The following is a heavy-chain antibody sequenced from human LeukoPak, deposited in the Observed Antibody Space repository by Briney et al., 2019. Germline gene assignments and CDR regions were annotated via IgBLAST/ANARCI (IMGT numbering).Heavy chain of an antibody. J-gene: IGHJ2*01. V-gene: IGHV1-69*13. CDR1: GGTFSSYA. CDR3: ARGYYYDSSGYPRYWYFDL. D-gene: IGHD3-22*01. Sequence: GASVKVSCKASGGTFSSYAISWVRQAPGQALEWMGGIIPIFGTANYAQKFQGRVTITADESTSTAYMELSSLRSEDTAVYYCARGYYYDSSGYPRYWYFDLWGRGTLVTVSS. CDR2: IIPIFGTA.